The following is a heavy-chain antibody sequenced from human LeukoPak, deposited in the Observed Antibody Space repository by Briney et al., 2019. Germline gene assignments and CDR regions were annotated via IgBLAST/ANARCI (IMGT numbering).Heavy chain of an antibody. CDR1: GFTFSGYG. J-gene: IGHJ4*02. Sequence: LTGGSLRLSCAASGFTFSGYGMSWVRQAPGKGLEWVGNIKGDGSEKYYVDSVKGRFTISRDNARNSLELQMNSLRVEDTAVYYCAKVAKYYYGSETYYFFEQWGQGTPVTASS. D-gene: IGHD3-10*01. CDR2: IKGDGSEK. CDR3: AKVAKYYYGSETYYFFEQ. V-gene: IGHV3-7*01.